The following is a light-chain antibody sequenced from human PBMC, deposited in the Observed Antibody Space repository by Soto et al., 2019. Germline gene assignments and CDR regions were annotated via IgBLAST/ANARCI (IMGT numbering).Light chain of an antibody. CDR1: SSNIGSNT. CDR2: SNN. J-gene: IGLJ2*01. V-gene: IGLV1-44*01. Sequence: QSALTQPPSASGTPGQRVTISCSGSSSNIGSNTVSWYQQIPGTAPKLLIYSNNQRPSGVPDRFSGSKSGTSASLAISGLQSEDEADYYCATWDDSLNGVVFGGGTKLTVL. CDR3: ATWDDSLNGVV.